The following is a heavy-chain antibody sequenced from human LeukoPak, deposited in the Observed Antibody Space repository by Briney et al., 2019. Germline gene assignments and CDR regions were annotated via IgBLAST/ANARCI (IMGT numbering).Heavy chain of an antibody. CDR2: TYYSGST. CDR1: GGSISSGDYY. CDR3: ARGGYYDILTGYSPQPKFDY. D-gene: IGHD3-9*01. Sequence: PSQTLSLTCTVSGGSISSGDYYWSWIRQPPGKGLEWIGYTYYSGSTYYNPSLKSRVTISVDTSKNQFSLKLSSVTAADTAVYYCARGGYYDILTGYSPQPKFDYWGQGTLVTVSS. J-gene: IGHJ4*02. V-gene: IGHV4-30-4*01.